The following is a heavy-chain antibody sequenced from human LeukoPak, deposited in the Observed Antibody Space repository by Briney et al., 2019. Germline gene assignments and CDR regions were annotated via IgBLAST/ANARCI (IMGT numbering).Heavy chain of an antibody. CDR2: IYYSGST. V-gene: IGHV4-59*01. CDR3: AGSYDIYYFDY. Sequence: SETLSLTCTVSGGSISSYYWSWIRQPPGKGLEWIGYIYYSGSTNYNPSLKGRVTISVDTSKNQFSLKLSSVTAADTAVYYCAGSYDIYYFDYWGQGTLVTVSS. CDR1: GGSISSYY. J-gene: IGHJ4*02. D-gene: IGHD3-10*01.